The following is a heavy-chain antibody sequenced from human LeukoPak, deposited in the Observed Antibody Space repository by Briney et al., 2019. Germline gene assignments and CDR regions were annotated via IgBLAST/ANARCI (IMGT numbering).Heavy chain of an antibody. CDR3: ARGGSGNFYY. D-gene: IGHD1-26*01. J-gene: IGHJ6*02. CDR1: GFTFSGYW. Sequence: GGSLRLSCTASGFTFSGYWMNWVRQAPGKGLVWVSRIGSDGGSTTYADSVKGRCTISRDNAKNTLYLQMTSLRAEDTAVYYCARGGSGNFYYWGQGTTVTVSS. CDR2: IGSDGGST. V-gene: IGHV3-74*03.